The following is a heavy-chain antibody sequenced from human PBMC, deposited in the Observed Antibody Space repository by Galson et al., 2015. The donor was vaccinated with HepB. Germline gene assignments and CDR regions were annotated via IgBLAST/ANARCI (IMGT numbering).Heavy chain of an antibody. CDR1: GFTFSGSA. J-gene: IGHJ4*02. Sequence: SLRLSCAASGFTFSGSAMHWVRQASGRGLEWVGRIGSKANSYATAYAASVKGRFTISRDDSRNTAYMQMNSLKTEDTAVYYCTRLGDLSGYSSLWGQGTLVTVSS. CDR3: TRLGDLSGYSSL. D-gene: IGHD6-13*01. CDR2: IGSKANSYAT. V-gene: IGHV3-73*01.